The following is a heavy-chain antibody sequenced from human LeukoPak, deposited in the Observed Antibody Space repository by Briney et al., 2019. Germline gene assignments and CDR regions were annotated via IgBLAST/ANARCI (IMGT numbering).Heavy chain of an antibody. V-gene: IGHV1-46*01. CDR3: ARSLGYYGSGSYYIFDY. J-gene: IGHJ4*02. CDR1: GYTFTSYY. D-gene: IGHD3-10*01. Sequence: ASVKVSCKASGYTFTSYYMHWVRQAPGQGLEWMGIINPSSGSTSYAQKFQGRVTMTRDTSTSTDYMELSSLRSEDTAVYYCARSLGYYGSGSYYIFDYWGQGTLVTVSS. CDR2: INPSSGST.